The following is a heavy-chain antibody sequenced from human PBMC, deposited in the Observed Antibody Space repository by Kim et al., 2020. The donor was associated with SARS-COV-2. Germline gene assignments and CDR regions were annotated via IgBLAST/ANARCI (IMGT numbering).Heavy chain of an antibody. J-gene: IGHJ3*02. CDR3: ARGGPNAFDI. V-gene: IGHV4-59*13. D-gene: IGHD5-12*01. Sequence: SETLSLTCTVSGGSISSYYWSWIRQPPGKGLEWIGYFFYSGSTNYNPSLKSRVTISVDTSKNQFSLKLSSVTPADTAVYYCARGGPNAFDIWGQGTMVTVSS. CDR2: FFYSGST. CDR1: GGSISSYY.